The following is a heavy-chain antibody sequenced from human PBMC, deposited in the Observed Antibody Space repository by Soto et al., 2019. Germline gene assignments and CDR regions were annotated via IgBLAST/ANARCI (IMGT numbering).Heavy chain of an antibody. Sequence: SETLSLTCTVTGGSINTYYWSWIRQSAGKGLEWIGRGYTTGSTNYNPSLKSRVTISVDTSRCQFSFSLRSVTPADTAAFYCARDFCFLFDDFAEMRWKFDPWGQGTLVTVSS. CDR2: GYTTGST. CDR1: GGSINTYY. CDR3: ARDFCFLFDDFAEMRWKFDP. D-gene: IGHD3-3*01. V-gene: IGHV4-4*07. J-gene: IGHJ5*02.